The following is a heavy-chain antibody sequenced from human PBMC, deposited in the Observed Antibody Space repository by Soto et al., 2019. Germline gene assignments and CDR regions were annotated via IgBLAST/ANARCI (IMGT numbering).Heavy chain of an antibody. D-gene: IGHD4-17*01. CDR3: ARDGRPLRDDAFDI. Sequence: QVQLVQSGAEVKKPGSSVKVSCKASGGTFSSYAISWVRQAPGQGLEWMGGIIPIFGTANDAQKFQGRVTITADEATSTAYMELSSLRSEDTAVYYWARDGRPLRDDAFDIWGQGTMVTVAS. V-gene: IGHV1-69*01. CDR2: IIPIFGTA. CDR1: GGTFSSYA. J-gene: IGHJ3*02.